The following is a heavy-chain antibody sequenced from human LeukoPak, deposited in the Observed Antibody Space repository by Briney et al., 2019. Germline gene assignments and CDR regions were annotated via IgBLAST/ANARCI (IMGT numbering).Heavy chain of an antibody. V-gene: IGHV4-59*08. J-gene: IGHJ4*02. Sequence: SETLSLTCTVSGGSISSYYWSWIRQPPGKGLEWIGYIYYSGSTNYNPSLKSRVTISVDTSKNQFSLKLSSVTAADTAVYYCARPAHGDYEVGYDYWGQGTLVTVSS. CDR1: GGSISSYY. CDR2: IYYSGST. D-gene: IGHD4-17*01. CDR3: ARPAHGDYEVGYDY.